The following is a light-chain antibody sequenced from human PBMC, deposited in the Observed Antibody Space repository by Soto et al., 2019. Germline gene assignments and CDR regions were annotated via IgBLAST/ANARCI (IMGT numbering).Light chain of an antibody. CDR3: QHYNNWPFT. CDR1: QSLTSY. J-gene: IGKJ2*01. CDR2: GAS. Sequence: EIVMTQSPATLSVSPGETATLSCRASQSLTSYLAWYQQKPDQAPTLLIYGASARATGIPARFSGSGSGTEFTLTISSLQSEDFAVYYCQHYNNWPFTFGQGTKVDIK. V-gene: IGKV3-15*01.